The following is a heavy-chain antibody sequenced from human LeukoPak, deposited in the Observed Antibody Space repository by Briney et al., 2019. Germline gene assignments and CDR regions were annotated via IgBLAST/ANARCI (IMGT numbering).Heavy chain of an antibody. CDR1: GGTFSSYA. CDR2: ISTYNGNT. D-gene: IGHD4-23*01. V-gene: IGHV1-18*01. J-gene: IGHJ4*02. Sequence: GASVKVSCKASGGTFSSYAISWVRQAPGQVLEWMGWISTYNGNTNYAQKLQGRVTMTTDTSTSTAYMELRSLRSDDTAVYYCARQGYGGNPQGAADYWGQGTLVTVSS. CDR3: ARQGYGGNPQGAADY.